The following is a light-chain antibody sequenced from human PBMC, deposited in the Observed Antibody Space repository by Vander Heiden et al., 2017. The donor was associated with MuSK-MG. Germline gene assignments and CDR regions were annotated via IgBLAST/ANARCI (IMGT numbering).Light chain of an antibody. V-gene: IGLV1-47*01. CDR2: GTD. J-gene: IGLJ2*01. CDR3: AAWDDSRRGHVL. CDR1: RSNIGSNH. Sequence: QAVLTQPVSVSGTPGQRITISCSGSRSNIGSNHVYWYQQFPGTAPKVLIFGTDQRPSGVPDRFSGSKSGTSASLAISGLRPDDEADYYCAAWDDSRRGHVLFGGGTKVTVL.